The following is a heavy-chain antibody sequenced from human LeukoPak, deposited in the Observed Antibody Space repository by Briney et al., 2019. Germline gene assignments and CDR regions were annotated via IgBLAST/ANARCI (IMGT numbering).Heavy chain of an antibody. CDR3: ARSENYYDSSGESYFDY. J-gene: IGHJ4*02. CDR1: GGSISSYY. CDR2: IYTSGST. V-gene: IGHV4-4*07. D-gene: IGHD3-22*01. Sequence: SETLSLTCTVSGGSISSYYWSWIRQPAGKGLEWIGRIYTSGSTNYNPSLKSRVTMSVDTSKNQLSLKLSSVTAADTAVYYCARSENYYDSSGESYFDYWGQGTLVTVSS.